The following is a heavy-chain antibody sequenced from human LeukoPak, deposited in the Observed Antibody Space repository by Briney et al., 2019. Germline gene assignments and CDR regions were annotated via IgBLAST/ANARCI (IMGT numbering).Heavy chain of an antibody. D-gene: IGHD6-13*01. Sequence: PGRSLRLSCAASGFTFDDYAMHWVRQVSGKGLEWVSGISWNSDNIGYAEAVKGRFTISRDNAKNSLYLQMNSLRAEDTALYHCAKADGYNSSWDREYYFDFWGQGTLVTVSS. CDR3: AKADGYNSSWDREYYFDF. CDR1: GFTFDDYA. CDR2: ISWNSDNI. J-gene: IGHJ4*02. V-gene: IGHV3-9*01.